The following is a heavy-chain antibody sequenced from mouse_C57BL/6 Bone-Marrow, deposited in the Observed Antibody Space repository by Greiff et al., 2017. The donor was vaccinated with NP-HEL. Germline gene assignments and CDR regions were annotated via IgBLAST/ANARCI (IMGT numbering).Heavy chain of an antibody. CDR2: IYPGSGNT. V-gene: IGHV1-76*01. D-gene: IGHD4-1*01. CDR3: AGLGQGYFVV. CDR1: GYTFTDYY. Sequence: QVQLQQSGAELVRPGASVKLSCKASGYTFTDYYINWVKQRPGQGLEWIARIYPGSGNTYYNEKFKGKATLTAEKSSSTAYMQLSSRTSEYSVVYFCAGLGQGYFVVWGTGTPVTVSS. J-gene: IGHJ1*03.